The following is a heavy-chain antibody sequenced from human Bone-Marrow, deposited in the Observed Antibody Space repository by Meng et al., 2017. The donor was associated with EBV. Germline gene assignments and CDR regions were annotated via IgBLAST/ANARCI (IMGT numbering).Heavy chain of an antibody. V-gene: IGHV4-39*01. J-gene: IGHJ5*02. D-gene: IGHD6-19*01. CDR1: GDSISSFYY. CDR2: VHYTGST. Sequence: QLRVRGSRPGQVKPSETLSLTFTVSGDSISSFYYWGWIRQPPGRGLEWIGSVHYTGSTYYSPSLKSRVTVSVDTSKNQFSLRLTSVTAADTAVYYCARPFPSWQSPRLDPFGAWGQGTLVTVSS. CDR3: ARPFPSWQSPRLDPFGA.